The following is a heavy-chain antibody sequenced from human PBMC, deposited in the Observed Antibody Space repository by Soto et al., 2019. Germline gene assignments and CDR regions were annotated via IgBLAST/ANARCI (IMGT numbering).Heavy chain of an antibody. Sequence: SESLTLTCADSGGSISSSSWWSWVRQPPGKGLEWIGEINHTGNTNYNPSLESRVTISVDKSKNQFSLKLNSVTAADTAVYYCARYSRAAAGNRGYYFDYWGQGTLVTVSS. CDR1: GGSISSSSW. V-gene: IGHV4-4*02. D-gene: IGHD6-13*01. CDR3: ARYSRAAAGNRGYYFDY. CDR2: INHTGNT. J-gene: IGHJ4*02.